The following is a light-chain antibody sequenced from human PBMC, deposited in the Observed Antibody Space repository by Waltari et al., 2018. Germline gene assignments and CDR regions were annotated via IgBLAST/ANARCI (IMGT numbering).Light chain of an antibody. V-gene: IGLV2-8*01. CDR1: STDVEGYEP. CDR3: SSYAGGSSLM. Sequence: QSALTQPPHASGTPGQSTTISCNGISTDVEGYEPVSWYQHHPGKAPKLLTYEVTKRPSGVPYRFSGSTSDNTASLAVSGLQAEDDADYYCSSYAGGSSLMFGGGTKLTVL. J-gene: IGLJ3*02. CDR2: EVT.